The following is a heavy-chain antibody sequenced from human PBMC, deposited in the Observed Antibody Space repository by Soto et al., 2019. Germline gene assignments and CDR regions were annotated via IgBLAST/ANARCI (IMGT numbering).Heavy chain of an antibody. CDR2: INKDGSAK. Sequence: EVQVVESGGGLVQPGGSLRLSCAASGFTFTSYWTTWVRQAPGRGLEWVANINKDGSAKSYVDSVKGRFTISRDNAKSSLYLQMNSRRAADTAVYYCVREIASRLWGKGTTVIVSS. CDR3: VREIASRL. CDR1: GFTFTSYW. V-gene: IGHV3-7*01. D-gene: IGHD2-21*01. J-gene: IGHJ6*04.